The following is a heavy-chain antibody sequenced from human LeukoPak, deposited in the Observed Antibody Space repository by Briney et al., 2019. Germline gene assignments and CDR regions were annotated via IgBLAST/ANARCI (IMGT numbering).Heavy chain of an antibody. V-gene: IGHV4-61*02. J-gene: IGHJ4*02. CDR2: IYTSGST. CDR1: GGSISSGSYY. Sequence: PSQTLSLTCTVSGGSISSGSYYWSWIRQPAGKGLEWIGRIYTSGSTNYNPSLKSRVTISVDTSKNQFSLKLSSVTAADTAVYYCARHSGSRLYYFDYWGQGTLVTVSS. D-gene: IGHD3-10*01. CDR3: ARHSGSRLYYFDY.